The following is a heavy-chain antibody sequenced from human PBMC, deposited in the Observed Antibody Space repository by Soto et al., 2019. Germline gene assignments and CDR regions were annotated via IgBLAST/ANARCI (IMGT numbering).Heavy chain of an antibody. V-gene: IGHV3-21*01. D-gene: IGHD3-10*01. CDR3: ARDRFRINYYYGMDV. CDR1: GFTFSSYS. CDR2: ISSSSSYV. J-gene: IGHJ6*02. Sequence: GGSLRLSCAASGFTFSSYSMNWVRQAPGKGLEWVSSISSSSSYVYYADSVKGRFTISRDNAKNSLYLQMNSLRAEDTAVYYCARDRFRINYYYGMDVWGQGTTVTVSS.